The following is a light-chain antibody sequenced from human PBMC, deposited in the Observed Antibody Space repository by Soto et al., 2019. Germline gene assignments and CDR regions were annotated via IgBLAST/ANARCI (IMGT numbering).Light chain of an antibody. CDR1: QSVRSNY. CDR3: QQYGSSPLT. V-gene: IGKV3-20*01. CDR2: DAS. J-gene: IGKJ4*02. Sequence: EIVLTQSPGTLSLSPGERATLSCRASQSVRSNYLAWYQQKPGQAPRFLIYDASTRATGIPDRFSGSGSGTDFTFAISRLEPEDFAVYYCQQYGSSPLTFCGGTKVEIK.